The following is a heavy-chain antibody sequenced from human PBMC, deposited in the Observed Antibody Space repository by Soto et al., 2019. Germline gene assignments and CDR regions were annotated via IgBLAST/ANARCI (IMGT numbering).Heavy chain of an antibody. CDR3: ARDGGFFPPLWFGSNYYYYGMDV. J-gene: IGHJ6*02. Sequence: GGSLRLSCAASGFTFSSYAMHWVRQAPGKGLEWVAVISYDGSNKYYADSVKGRFTISRDNSKNTLYLQMNSLRAEDTAVYYCARDGGFFPPLWFGSNYYYYGMDVWGQGTTVTVSS. CDR2: ISYDGSNK. CDR1: GFTFSSYA. D-gene: IGHD3-10*01. V-gene: IGHV3-30-3*01.